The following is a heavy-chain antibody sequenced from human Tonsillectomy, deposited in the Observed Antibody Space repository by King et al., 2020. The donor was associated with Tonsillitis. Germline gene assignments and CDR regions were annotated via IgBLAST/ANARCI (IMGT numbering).Heavy chain of an antibody. J-gene: IGHJ2*01. Sequence: QLVQSGAEVKKPGASVKVSCKASGYTFTSYAMHWVRQAPGQRLEWMGWINAGNGNTKYSQKFQGRVTITRDTSASTAYMELSSLRSEDTAVYYCARVVAVAAIYWYFDLWGRGTLVTVSS. V-gene: IGHV1-3*01. CDR1: GYTFTSYA. CDR3: ARVVAVAAIYWYFDL. CDR2: INAGNGNT. D-gene: IGHD6-19*01.